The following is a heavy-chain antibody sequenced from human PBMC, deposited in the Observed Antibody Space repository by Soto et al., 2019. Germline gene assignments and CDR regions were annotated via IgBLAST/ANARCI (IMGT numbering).Heavy chain of an antibody. CDR1: GGSFSGYS. J-gene: IGHJ4*02. CDR3: ARDKIPGLIDY. V-gene: IGHV4-34*01. D-gene: IGHD2-21*01. Sequence: SETLSLSCAVYGGSFSGYSWTWIRQPPGTGLEWIGEINHTGSTNYNPSLKSRVTISVDTSKNQFSLKLTSVTAADTAVYYCARDKIPGLIDYWGQGTLVTVSS. CDR2: INHTGST.